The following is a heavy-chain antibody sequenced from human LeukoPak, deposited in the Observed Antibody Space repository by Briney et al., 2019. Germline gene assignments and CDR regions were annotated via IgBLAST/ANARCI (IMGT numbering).Heavy chain of an antibody. CDR2: IIRRGGS. CDR1: GGSFSDYY. CDR3: ARGIRPGYYFDY. Sequence: SETLSLTCAVYGGSFSDYYWSWIRQAPGKGLEWIGEIIRRGGSNYIPSVKSRATMSIDTSNNQFSLKLRSATAADTAVYFCARGIRPGYYFDYWGQGTLVTVSS. J-gene: IGHJ4*02. V-gene: IGHV4-34*01. D-gene: IGHD3-16*01.